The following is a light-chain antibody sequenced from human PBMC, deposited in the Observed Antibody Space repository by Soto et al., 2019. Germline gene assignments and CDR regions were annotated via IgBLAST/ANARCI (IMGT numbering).Light chain of an antibody. V-gene: IGKV2-30*01. CDR2: KVS. CDR1: QSLLYSDGDTY. Sequence: DVVMTQSPLSLSVTLGQSASISCRSTQSLLYSDGDTYLNWYHQRPGQSPRRLIHKVSKRDSGVPERISGSGSGSDFTLEISRVEAEDVGTYYCLQATHWPWTFGQGTKV. J-gene: IGKJ1*01. CDR3: LQATHWPWT.